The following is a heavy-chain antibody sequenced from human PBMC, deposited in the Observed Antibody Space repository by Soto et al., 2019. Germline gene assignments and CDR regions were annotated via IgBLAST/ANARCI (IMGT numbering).Heavy chain of an antibody. Sequence: ASVKVSCKASGYTFTGYYMHWVRQAPGQGLEWMGWINPNSGGTNYAQKFQGWVTMTRDTSISTAYMELSRLRSDDTAVYYCAREGSGSYYYYYYGMDVWGQGTTVTVSS. CDR1: GYTFTGYY. D-gene: IGHD1-26*01. CDR2: INPNSGGT. CDR3: AREGSGSYYYYYYGMDV. V-gene: IGHV1-2*04. J-gene: IGHJ6*02.